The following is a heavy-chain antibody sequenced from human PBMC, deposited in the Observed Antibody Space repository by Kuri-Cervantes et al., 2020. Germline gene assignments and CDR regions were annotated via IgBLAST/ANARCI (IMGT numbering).Heavy chain of an antibody. J-gene: IGHJ6*02. CDR3: ARDRFGELFHYYYYGMDV. V-gene: IGHV4-30-2*01. CDR2: IYHSGST. Sequence: SESLSPTCAVAGGFITRGGYSWSWIRQPPGKGLEWIGYIYHSGSTYYNPSLKSRVTISVDRSKNQFSLKLSSVTAADTAVYYCARDRFGELFHYYYYGMDVWGQGTTVTVSS. D-gene: IGHD3-10*01. CDR1: GGFITRGGYS.